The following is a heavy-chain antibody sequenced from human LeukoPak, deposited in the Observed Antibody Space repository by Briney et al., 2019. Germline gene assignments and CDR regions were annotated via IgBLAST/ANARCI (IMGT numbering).Heavy chain of an antibody. D-gene: IGHD2-15*01. V-gene: IGHV3-30*02. CDR3: AKGTLLLLRGGYFDY. Sequence: GGSLRLSCAASGFTFSSYAMHWVRQAPGKGLEWVAFIRYDGSNKYYADSVKGRFTISRDNSKNTLYLQMNSLRAEDTAVYYCAKGTLLLLRGGYFDYWGQGTLVTVPS. J-gene: IGHJ4*02. CDR2: IRYDGSNK. CDR1: GFTFSSYA.